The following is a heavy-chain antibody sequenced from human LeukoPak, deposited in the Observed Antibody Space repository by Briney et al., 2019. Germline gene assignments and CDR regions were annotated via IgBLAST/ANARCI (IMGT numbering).Heavy chain of an antibody. CDR3: ARMAGYEGFDP. CDR1: GGSISSSNW. Sequence: SSETLSLTCAVSGGSISSSNWWSWVRQPPGKGLEWIGEIYHSGSTNYNPSLKSRVTISVDTSKNQFSLKLSSVTAADTAVYYCARMAGYEGFDPWGQGTLVTVSS. J-gene: IGHJ5*02. V-gene: IGHV4-4*02. D-gene: IGHD3-16*01. CDR2: IYHSGST.